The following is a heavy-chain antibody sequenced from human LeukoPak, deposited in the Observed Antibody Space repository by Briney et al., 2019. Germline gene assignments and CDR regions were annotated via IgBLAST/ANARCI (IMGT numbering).Heavy chain of an antibody. CDR3: ARGQWLRSSFDY. Sequence: SETLSLTCAVYGGSFSGYYWSWIRQPPGKGLEWIGEINHSGSTNYNPSLKSRVTISVDTSKNQFSLKLSSVTAADTAVYYCARGQWLRSSFDYWGQGALVTVSS. V-gene: IGHV4-34*01. CDR1: GGSFSGYY. J-gene: IGHJ4*02. D-gene: IGHD5-12*01. CDR2: INHSGST.